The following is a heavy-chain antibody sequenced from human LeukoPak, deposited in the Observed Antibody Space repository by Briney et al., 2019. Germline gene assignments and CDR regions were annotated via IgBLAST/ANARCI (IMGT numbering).Heavy chain of an antibody. CDR1: GGSISSYY. D-gene: IGHD3-10*01. Sequence: PSETLSLTCTVSGGSISSYYWSWIRQPPGKGLEWIGYIYYSGSTNYNPSLKSRVTISVDTSKNQFSLKLSSVTAADTAVYYRASLAGSVYGSGSYYDYWGQGTLVTVSS. CDR3: ASLAGSVYGSGSYYDY. CDR2: IYYSGST. J-gene: IGHJ4*02. V-gene: IGHV4-59*01.